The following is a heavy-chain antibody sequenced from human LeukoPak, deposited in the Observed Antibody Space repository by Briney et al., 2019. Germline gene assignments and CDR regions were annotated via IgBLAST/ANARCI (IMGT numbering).Heavy chain of an antibody. Sequence: GESLKISFQGSGYSFTSYWIGRVRPMPGKGLEWMGIIYPGDSDTRYSSSFQGQVTISADKSISTAYLQWSSLKASNTAMYYCARHDRYSSGWYSVYWGQGTLVTVSS. J-gene: IGHJ4*02. D-gene: IGHD6-19*01. V-gene: IGHV5-51*01. CDR3: ARHDRYSSGWYSVY. CDR1: GYSFTSYW. CDR2: IYPGDSDT.